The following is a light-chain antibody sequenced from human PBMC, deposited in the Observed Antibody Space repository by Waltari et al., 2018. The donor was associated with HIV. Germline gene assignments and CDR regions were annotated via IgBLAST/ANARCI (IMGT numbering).Light chain of an antibody. J-gene: IGLJ1*01. CDR3: CSYAGSSYV. V-gene: IGLV2-11*01. CDR2: DVN. CDR1: ASDVGGYPY. Sequence: QSALTQPRSVSGSPGQSVTISCTGSASDVGGYPYVSWYQQHPGKAPKLLIYDVNKRHSGVPDRFSGSKSGNTASLTISGLQTEDEADYYCCSYAGSSYVFGTETKVTVL.